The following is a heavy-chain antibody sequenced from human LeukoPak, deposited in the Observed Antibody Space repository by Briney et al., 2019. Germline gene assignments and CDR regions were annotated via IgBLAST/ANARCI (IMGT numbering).Heavy chain of an antibody. CDR3: ARPAGRTSWTLWGNWFDP. V-gene: IGHV4-39*01. CDR1: GGSISSGSSY. J-gene: IGHJ5*02. Sequence: PSETLSLTCTVPGGSISSGSSYWGWIRQPPGKGLEWIGSIYYSGTTFYNPSLNSPLTMSVDTAKNQFSLRLTSLTAADTAVYYCARPAGRTSWTLWGNWFDPWGQGTLVTVSS. D-gene: IGHD2-2*01. CDR2: IYYSGTT.